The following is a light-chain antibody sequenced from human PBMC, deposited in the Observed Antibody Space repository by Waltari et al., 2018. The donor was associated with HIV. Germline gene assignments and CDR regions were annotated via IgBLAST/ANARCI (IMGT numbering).Light chain of an antibody. CDR1: QSVSCSK. Sequence: EIVMTQSPATLSVSPGEGVTLSCGSSQSVSCSKLAWYQQKPGQAPRLLIYGASTRATGNPARFRGSGSGADFTLTNSSLHSEDFAVYSCQQYNQVPLTFGGGTKVEIK. J-gene: IGKJ4*01. V-gene: IGKV3-15*01. CDR3: QQYNQVPLT. CDR2: GAS.